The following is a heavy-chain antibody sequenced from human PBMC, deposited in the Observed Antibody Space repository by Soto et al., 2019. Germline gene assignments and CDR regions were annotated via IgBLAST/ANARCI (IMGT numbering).Heavy chain of an antibody. Sequence: QVQLVESGGDVVQPGRSLRLSCAASGFTFSRYGMHWVRQAPGKGLEWVAVIWYDGSNKYYADSVKGRFTISRDDSKNTLYLQMNSLRVDDTAVYYCVTNKGRFGELSGCYFDYWGQGTLVTVSS. J-gene: IGHJ4*02. CDR1: GFTFSRYG. D-gene: IGHD3-10*01. V-gene: IGHV3-33*01. CDR2: IWYDGSNK. CDR3: VTNKGRFGELSGCYFDY.